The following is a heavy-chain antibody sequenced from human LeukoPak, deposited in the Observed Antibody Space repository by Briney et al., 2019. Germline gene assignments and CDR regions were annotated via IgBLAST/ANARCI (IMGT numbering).Heavy chain of an antibody. CDR1: GFTFSSYG. D-gene: IGHD4-23*01. J-gene: IGHJ4*02. CDR2: IRYDGSNK. CDR3: AKDRPTVVTRRHYFDY. V-gene: IGHV3-30*02. Sequence: PGGSLRLSCAASGFTFSSYGMHWVRQAPGEGLEWVAFIRYDGSNKYYADSVKGRFTISRDNSKNTLYLQMNSLRAEDTAVYYCAKDRPTVVTRRHYFDYWGQGILVTVSS.